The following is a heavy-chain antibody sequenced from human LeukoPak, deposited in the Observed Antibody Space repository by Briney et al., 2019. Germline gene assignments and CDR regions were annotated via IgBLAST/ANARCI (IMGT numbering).Heavy chain of an antibody. CDR1: GYTLTELS. CDR3: ATTGDIVGATPPAFDI. J-gene: IGHJ3*02. D-gene: IGHD1-26*01. V-gene: IGHV1-24*01. Sequence: ASVKVSCKVSGYTLTELSMHWVRQAPGKGLEWMGGFDPEDGETIYAQKFQGRVTMTEDTSTDTAYMELSSLRSEDTAVYYCATTGDIVGATPPAFDIWGQGTMVTVSS. CDR2: FDPEDGET.